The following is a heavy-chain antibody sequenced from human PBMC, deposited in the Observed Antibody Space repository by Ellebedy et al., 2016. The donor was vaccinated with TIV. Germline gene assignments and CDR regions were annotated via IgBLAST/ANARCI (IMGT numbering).Heavy chain of an antibody. CDR2: IKQDGSEK. Sequence: GESLKISCAASGFTFSSYWMSWVRQAPGKGLEWVANIKQDGSEKYYVDPVKGRFIISRDNAKNSLYLQMNSLRAEDTAVYYCAGGISVAGTSLGFWGQGTLVTVSS. D-gene: IGHD6-19*01. CDR3: AGGISVAGTSLGF. V-gene: IGHV3-7*03. CDR1: GFTFSSYW. J-gene: IGHJ4*02.